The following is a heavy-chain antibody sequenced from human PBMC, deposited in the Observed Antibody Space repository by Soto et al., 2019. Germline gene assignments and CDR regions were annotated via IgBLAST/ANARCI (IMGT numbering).Heavy chain of an antibody. Sequence: EVQLVESGGGLVQPGGSLRLSCAASGFTFSSYWMHWVRQAPGKGLVWVSRINSDGSSTSYAVSVKGRFTISRDNAKNTLYLLMNSLRAEDTAVYYCARGCRYYDYIWGSYRCDAFDIWGQGTMVTVSS. CDR3: ARGCRYYDYIWGSYRCDAFDI. CDR2: INSDGSST. J-gene: IGHJ3*02. V-gene: IGHV3-74*01. D-gene: IGHD3-16*02. CDR1: GFTFSSYW.